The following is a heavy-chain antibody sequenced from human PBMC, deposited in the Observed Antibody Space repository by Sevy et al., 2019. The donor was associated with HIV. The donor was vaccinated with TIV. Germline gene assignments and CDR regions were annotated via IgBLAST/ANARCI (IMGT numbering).Heavy chain of an antibody. CDR3: AKGGGVQLWLEDFDY. CDR2: IRYDGSNK. Sequence: GGSLRLSCAASGFTFSSYGMHWVRQAPGKGLEWVAFIRYDGSNKYYADSVKGRFTISRDNSKNTLYLQMNSLRAEDTAVYYCAKGGGVQLWLEDFDYWGQGTLVTVSS. CDR1: GFTFSSYG. V-gene: IGHV3-30*02. J-gene: IGHJ4*02. D-gene: IGHD5-18*01.